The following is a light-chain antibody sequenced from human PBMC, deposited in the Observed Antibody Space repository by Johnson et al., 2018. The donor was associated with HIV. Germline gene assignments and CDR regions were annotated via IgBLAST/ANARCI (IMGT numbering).Light chain of an antibody. Sequence: QLVLSQPPSVSAAPGQKVTISCSGSSSNIGNNYVSWYQQLPGTAPKLLIYENNKRPSGIPYRFSGSKSGTSATLGITGLQTGDEADYYCGTWDSSLSAGEVFGTGTKVTVL. CDR3: GTWDSSLSAGEV. CDR2: ENN. CDR1: SSNIGNNY. J-gene: IGLJ1*01. V-gene: IGLV1-51*02.